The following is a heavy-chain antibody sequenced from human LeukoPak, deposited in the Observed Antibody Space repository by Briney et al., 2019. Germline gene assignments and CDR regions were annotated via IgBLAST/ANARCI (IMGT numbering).Heavy chain of an antibody. CDR2: IYYSGST. D-gene: IGHD6-13*01. Sequence: SETLSLTCTVSGGSISSYCWSWIRQPPGKGLEWIGYIYYSGSTNYNPSLKSRVTISVDTSKSQFSLKLSSVTAADTAVYYCARDAAGTWDNWFDPWGQGTLVTVSS. CDR1: GGSISSYC. V-gene: IGHV4-59*01. J-gene: IGHJ5*02. CDR3: ARDAAGTWDNWFDP.